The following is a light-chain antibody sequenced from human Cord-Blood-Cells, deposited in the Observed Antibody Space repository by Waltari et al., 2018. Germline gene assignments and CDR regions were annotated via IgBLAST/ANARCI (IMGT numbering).Light chain of an antibody. CDR2: QDS. J-gene: IGLJ2*01. CDR1: QLGDKY. V-gene: IGLV3-1*01. Sequence: SYELPRPLSACVSPGQTASITCSGDQLGDKYACWYQQKPGQSPVLVIYQDSKRPSGIPERFSGSNSGNTATLTISGTQAMDEADYYCQAWDSSTVVFGGGTKLTVL. CDR3: QAWDSSTVV.